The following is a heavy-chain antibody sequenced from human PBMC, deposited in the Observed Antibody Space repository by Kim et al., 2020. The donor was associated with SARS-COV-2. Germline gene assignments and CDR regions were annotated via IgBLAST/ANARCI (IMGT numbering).Heavy chain of an antibody. CDR1: GGSISSSSYY. D-gene: IGHD3-22*01. CDR2: IYYSGST. CDR3: ARERYYYDSSGYYGAYYYYYGKDV. J-gene: IGHJ6*02. V-gene: IGHV4-39*07. Sequence: SETLSLTCTVSGGSISSSSYYWGWIRQPPGKGLEWIGSIYYSGSTYYNPSLKSRVTISVDTSKNQFSLKLSSVTAADTAVYYCARERYYYDSSGYYGAYYYYYGKDVWDQGTTVAVS.